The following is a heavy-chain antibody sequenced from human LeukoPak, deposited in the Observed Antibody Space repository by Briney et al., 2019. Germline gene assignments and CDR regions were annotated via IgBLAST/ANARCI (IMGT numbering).Heavy chain of an antibody. D-gene: IGHD3-10*01. V-gene: IGHV3-30*18. CDR1: GFTFSSYG. CDR2: ISYDGSNK. CDR3: AKDQTITMVRGVFPRDAFDI. J-gene: IGHJ3*02. Sequence: GGPLRLSCAASGFTFSSYGMHWVRQAPGKGLEWVAVISYDGSNKYYADSVKGRFTISRDNSKNTLYLQMNSLRAEETAVYYCAKDQTITMVRGVFPRDAFDIWGQGTMVTVSS.